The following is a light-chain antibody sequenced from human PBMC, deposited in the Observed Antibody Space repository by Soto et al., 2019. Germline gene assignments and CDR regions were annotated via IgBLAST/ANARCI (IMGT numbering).Light chain of an antibody. CDR2: AAS. Sequence: IQLTQSPSFLSASVGDRVTITCRASLGISSDLAWYQQKPGKAPKLLIYAASTLQSGVPSRFSGSGSGTEFTLTISSLQPEDFATYYCQQLDSYAFTFGPGTKVDIK. V-gene: IGKV1-9*01. J-gene: IGKJ3*01. CDR1: LGISSD. CDR3: QQLDSYAFT.